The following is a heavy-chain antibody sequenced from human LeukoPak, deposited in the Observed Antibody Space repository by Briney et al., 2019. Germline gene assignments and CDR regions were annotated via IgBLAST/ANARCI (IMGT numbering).Heavy chain of an antibody. V-gene: IGHV3-7*01. CDR3: ARGRLRLSYGGIAW. J-gene: IGHJ4*02. CDR1: GFTFSSHW. CDR2: IKQDGTEE. Sequence: PGGSLRLSCAASGFTFSSHWMSWVRQAPGKGLEWVANIKQDGTEEYYVDSVKGRFTISRDNAENSLYLQMNSLRVEDTAVYYCARGRLRLSYGGIAWWGQGTPVTVSS. D-gene: IGHD4-17*01.